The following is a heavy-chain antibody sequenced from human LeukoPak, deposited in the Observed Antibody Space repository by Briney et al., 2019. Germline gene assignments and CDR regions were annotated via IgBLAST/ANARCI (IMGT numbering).Heavy chain of an antibody. CDR1: GFKFDDYG. CDR2: ISWNSVSI. CDR3: ARDVSYSSGWYPRGDAFDI. Sequence: PGGSLRLSCAGSGFKFDDYGMYWVRQAPGKGLEWVSGISWNSVSIGYADSVRGRFTISRDNANNSLYLQMNSLRAEDTAVYYCARDVSYSSGWYPRGDAFDIWGQGTMVTVSS. D-gene: IGHD6-19*01. V-gene: IGHV3-9*01. J-gene: IGHJ3*02.